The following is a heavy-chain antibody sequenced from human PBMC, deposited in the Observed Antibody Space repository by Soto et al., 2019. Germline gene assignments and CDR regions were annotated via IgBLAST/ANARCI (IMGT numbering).Heavy chain of an antibody. V-gene: IGHV3-72*01. Sequence: EVQLVESGGGLVQPGGSLRLSCAASGFTFSDHYMEWVRQAPGKGLEGVGRIRNKANSYNTEYAASVKGRFTISRDDSRISLYLEMNSLKPEDTAVFYCAIYSGSYSRGLDYWGQGTPVIVSS. CDR3: AIYSGSYSRGLDY. CDR1: GFTFSDHY. J-gene: IGHJ4*02. D-gene: IGHD1-26*01. CDR2: IRNKANSYNT.